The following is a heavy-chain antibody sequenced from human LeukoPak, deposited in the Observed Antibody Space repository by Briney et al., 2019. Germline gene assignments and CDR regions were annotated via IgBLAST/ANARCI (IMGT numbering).Heavy chain of an antibody. CDR1: GGSISSSSYY. V-gene: IGHV4-39*07. CDR3: ARDRKIRSVVTPRGYYFDY. J-gene: IGHJ4*02. CDR2: IYYSGST. Sequence: SETLSLTCTVSGGSISSSSYYWGWIRQPPGKGLEWIGSIYYSGSTYYNPSLKSRVTISVDTSKNQFSLKLSSVTAADTAVYYCARDRKIRSVVTPRGYYFDYWGQGTLVTVSS. D-gene: IGHD4-23*01.